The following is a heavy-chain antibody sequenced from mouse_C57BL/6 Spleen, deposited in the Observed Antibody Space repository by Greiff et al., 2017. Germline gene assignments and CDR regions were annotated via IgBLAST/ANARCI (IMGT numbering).Heavy chain of an antibody. CDR1: GYTFTSYW. CDR2: IYPGSGST. J-gene: IGHJ4*01. CDR3: AREGTAQSYYAMDY. V-gene: IGHV1-55*01. D-gene: IGHD3-2*02. Sequence: QVQLQQPGAELVKPGASVKMSCKASGYTFTSYWIAWVKQRPGQGLEWIGDIYPGSGSTNYNEKFKSKATLTVDTSSSTAYMQLSSLTSEDSAVYYCAREGTAQSYYAMDYWGQGTSVTVSS.